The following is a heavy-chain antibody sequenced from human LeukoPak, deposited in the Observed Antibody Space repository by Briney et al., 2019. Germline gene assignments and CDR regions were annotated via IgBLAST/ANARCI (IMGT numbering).Heavy chain of an antibody. D-gene: IGHD2-2*01. J-gene: IGHJ4*02. CDR1: GGSFGGYY. V-gene: IGHV4-34*01. CDR2: INHSGNT. Sequence: SETLSLTCAVYGGSFGGYYWSWICQAPGKGLEWIGEINHSGNTNYNPSLKSRVTISVDTSNNQISLRQSSATAADTALYYCARGGYCGNTRCGGLDSWGQGTLVTVSS. CDR3: ARGGYCGNTRCGGLDS.